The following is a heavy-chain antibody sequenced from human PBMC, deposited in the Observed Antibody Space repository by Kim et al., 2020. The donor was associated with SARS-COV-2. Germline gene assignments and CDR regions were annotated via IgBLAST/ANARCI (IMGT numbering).Heavy chain of an antibody. V-gene: IGHV3-23*01. Sequence: GGSLRLSCAASGFTFRNYDMNWVRQIPGKGLEWVSSIYSGGVNTNYADSVKGRFSISRDNSRNTLYLQMNSLRAEDTAVYYCAPRPTIATDYYFDSWGQGTLVTVSS. J-gene: IGHJ4*02. CDR3: APRPTIATDYYFDS. CDR1: GFTFRNYD. CDR2: IYSGGVNT. D-gene: IGHD1-1*01.